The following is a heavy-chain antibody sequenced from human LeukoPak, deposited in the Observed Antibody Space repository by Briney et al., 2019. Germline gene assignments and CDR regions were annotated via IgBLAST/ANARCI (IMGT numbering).Heavy chain of an antibody. J-gene: IGHJ4*02. CDR1: GFTFSSYG. CDR2: MSYDGSNK. V-gene: IGHV3-30*03. D-gene: IGHD5-12*01. Sequence: GGSLRLSCAASGFTFSSYGMHWVCQAPGKGLEWVAVMSYDGSNKYYADSVKGRFTISRDNSKNTLYLQMNSLRAEDTAVYYCASGYSGYDPPDYWGQGTLVTVSS. CDR3: ASGYSGYDPPDY.